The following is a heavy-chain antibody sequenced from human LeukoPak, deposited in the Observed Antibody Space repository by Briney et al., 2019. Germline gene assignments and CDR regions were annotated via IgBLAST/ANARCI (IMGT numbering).Heavy chain of an antibody. CDR1: GYTFTGYY. CDR3: ARASFWESPINWFAP. Sequence: AASVKVSCKASGYTFTGYYMHWVRQAPGQGLEWVGWINPKNGGSNYAQKFQGRVTMTRDRSISTAYMEPNRLTSDDTAVYYCARASFWESPINWFAPWGQGTLVTVSS. J-gene: IGHJ5*02. D-gene: IGHD3-16*01. V-gene: IGHV1-2*02. CDR2: INPKNGGS.